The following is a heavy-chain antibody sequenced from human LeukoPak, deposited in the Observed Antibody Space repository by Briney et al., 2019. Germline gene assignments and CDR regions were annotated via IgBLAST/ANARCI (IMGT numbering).Heavy chain of an antibody. J-gene: IGHJ1*01. Sequence: GGSLRLSCAASGFTFSSYAMSWVRQAPGKGLEWVSAISGSGGSTYYADSVKGRFTISRDNSKNTLYLQMNSLRAEDTAVYYCAKDGTPYRYYDSSGYSADFQHWGQGTLVTVSS. V-gene: IGHV3-23*01. CDR1: GFTFSSYA. D-gene: IGHD3-22*01. CDR2: ISGSGGST. CDR3: AKDGTPYRYYDSSGYSADFQH.